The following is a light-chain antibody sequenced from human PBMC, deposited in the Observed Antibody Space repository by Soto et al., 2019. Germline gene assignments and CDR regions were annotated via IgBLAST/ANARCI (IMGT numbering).Light chain of an antibody. V-gene: IGKV1-5*01. CDR3: QQYNTYLTWT. J-gene: IGKJ1*01. Sequence: DTQMTQSPSTLSASVGDRVTLTCRASQSVSMWLAWYQQKPGKAPRLLIYDASNFESGVPSRFSGSGSGTEYTLTISSLQPEDAATYYCQQYNTYLTWTFGQGTKVDIK. CDR2: DAS. CDR1: QSVSMW.